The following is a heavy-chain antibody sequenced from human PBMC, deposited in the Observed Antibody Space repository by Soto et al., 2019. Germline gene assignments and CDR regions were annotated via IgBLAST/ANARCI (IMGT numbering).Heavy chain of an antibody. J-gene: IGHJ4*02. CDR2: IYYSGST. V-gene: IGHV4-39*01. CDR3: ARQTQKGGYDFWSGYAGFDY. Sequence: QLQLQESGPGLVKPSETLSLTCTVSGGSISSSSYYWGWIRQPPGKGLEWIGSIYYSGSTYYNPSLKSRVTLSVDTSKNQFSLKLSSVTAADTAVYYCARQTQKGGYDFWSGYAGFDYWGQGTLVTVSS. CDR1: GGSISSSSYY. D-gene: IGHD3-3*01.